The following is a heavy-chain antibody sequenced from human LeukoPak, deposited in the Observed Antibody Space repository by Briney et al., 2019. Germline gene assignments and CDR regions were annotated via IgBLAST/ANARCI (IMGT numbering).Heavy chain of an antibody. D-gene: IGHD2-21*02. J-gene: IGHJ4*02. V-gene: IGHV5-51*01. CDR2: IYPGDSDT. Sequence: GESLKISCKGSGYSFTSYWTGWVRQMPGKGLEWMGIIYPGDSDTRYSPSFQGQVTISADKSISTAYLQWSSLKASDTAVYYCARHLFAYCGGDCYSAIGYWGQGTLVTVSS. CDR3: ARHLFAYCGGDCYSAIGY. CDR1: GYSFTSYW.